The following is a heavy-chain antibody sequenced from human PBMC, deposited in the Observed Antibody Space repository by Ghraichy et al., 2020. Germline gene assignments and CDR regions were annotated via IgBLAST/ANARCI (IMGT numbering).Heavy chain of an antibody. J-gene: IGHJ4*02. CDR3: ARDRSNWNDFDY. CDR2: INTDGTSI. D-gene: IGHD1-20*01. V-gene: IGHV3-74*01. CDR1: GFTFRNAW. Sequence: GESLNISCAASGFTFRNAWMHWVRQAPGKGLVWVSLINTDGTSISYADSVKGRFTISRDNARDTLYLQMNSLRAEDTAVYYCARDRSNWNDFDYWGQGTLVTVSS.